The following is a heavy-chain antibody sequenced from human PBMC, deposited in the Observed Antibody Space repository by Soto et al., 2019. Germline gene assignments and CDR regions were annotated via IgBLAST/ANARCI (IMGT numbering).Heavy chain of an antibody. CDR2: ISGGGRDS. CDR1: GFTFGSYA. D-gene: IGHD1-7*01. V-gene: IGHV3-23*01. CDR3: VKEGTGTTSAVFDY. Sequence: GGSLGLSCAASGFTFGSYAMSWVRQAPGKGLEWVSAISGGGRDSYYADSVKGRFTISRDDSKNTLYLHVNSLRAEDTAVYFCVKEGTGTTSAVFDYWGQGTLVTVSS. J-gene: IGHJ4*02.